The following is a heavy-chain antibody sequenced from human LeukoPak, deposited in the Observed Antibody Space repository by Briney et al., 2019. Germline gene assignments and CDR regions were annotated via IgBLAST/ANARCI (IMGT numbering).Heavy chain of an antibody. D-gene: IGHD5/OR15-5a*01. CDR3: ARGRLYLPDY. CDR2: INHSGST. J-gene: IGHJ4*02. V-gene: IGHV4-34*01. Sequence: SETLSLTCAVYGGSFSGYYWSWIRQPPGKGLEWIGEINHSGSTNYIPSLKSRVTISVDTSKNQFSLKLSSVTAADTAVYYCARGRLYLPDYWGQRTLVTVSS. CDR1: GGSFSGYY.